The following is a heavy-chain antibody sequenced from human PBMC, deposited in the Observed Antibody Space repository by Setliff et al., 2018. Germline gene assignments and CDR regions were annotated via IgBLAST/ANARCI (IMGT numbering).Heavy chain of an antibody. CDR1: GYTFTRYY. CDR2: IIPVIDTT. CDR3: ARGRDGYNSNAFEI. J-gene: IGHJ3*02. V-gene: IGHV1-69*11. D-gene: IGHD5-12*01. Sequence: ASVKVSCKASGYTFTRYYMYWVRQAPGQGLEWMGRIIPVIDTTNYAENFQGRVTITADESTKTAYMELSSLRSEDTAIYYCARGRDGYNSNAFEIWGQGTMVTVSS.